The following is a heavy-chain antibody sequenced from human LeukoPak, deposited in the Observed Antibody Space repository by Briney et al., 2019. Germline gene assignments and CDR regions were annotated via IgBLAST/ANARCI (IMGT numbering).Heavy chain of an antibody. CDR2: ISSSSSYI. D-gene: IGHD3-22*01. CDR1: GFTFSSYS. CDR3: ARRYYDSSGYSNWFDP. Sequence: GGSLRLSCAASGFTFSSYSMNWVRQAPGKGLEWVSSISSSSSYIYYADSVKGRFTISRDSAKNSLYLQMNSLRAEDTAVYYCARRYYDSSGYSNWFDPWGQGTLVTVSS. V-gene: IGHV3-21*01. J-gene: IGHJ5*02.